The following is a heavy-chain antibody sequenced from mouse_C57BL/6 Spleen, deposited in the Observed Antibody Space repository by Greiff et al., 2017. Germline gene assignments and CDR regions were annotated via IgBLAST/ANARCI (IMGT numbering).Heavy chain of an antibody. Sequence: VQLQQSGAELVRPGASVTLSCKASGYTFTDYEMHWVKQPPVHGLEWIGALDPETGGTAYNQKFKGKAILTADKSSSTAYMELRSLTSEDSAVYYCSYDGSSYDYYARDYWGQGTSVTVSS. CDR2: LDPETGGT. V-gene: IGHV1-15*01. D-gene: IGHD1-1*01. CDR1: GYTFTDYE. CDR3: SYDGSSYDYYARDY. J-gene: IGHJ4*01.